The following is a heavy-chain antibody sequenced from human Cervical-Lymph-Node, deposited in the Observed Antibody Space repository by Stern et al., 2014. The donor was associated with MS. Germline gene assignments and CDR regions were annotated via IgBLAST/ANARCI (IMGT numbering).Heavy chain of an antibody. J-gene: IGHJ6*02. V-gene: IGHV4-39*01. CDR2: IYYTGET. D-gene: IGHD3-16*01. CDR1: GGSITSSSHY. CDR3: ARIAGGYLYYYGMDV. Sequence: QLQLQESGPGLVKPSETLSLTCTVSGGSITSSSHYWGWIRQPPGKGLEWIGNIYYTGETYYNPSLTSRVTISIDTSRDTLYTKLGSVTAADTAVFYCARIAGGYLYYYGMDVWGQGTTVTVSS.